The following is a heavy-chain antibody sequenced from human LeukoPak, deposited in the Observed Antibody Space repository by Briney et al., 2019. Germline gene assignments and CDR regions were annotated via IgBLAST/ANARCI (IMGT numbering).Heavy chain of an antibody. CDR1: GFTFSSYS. D-gene: IGHD3-16*01. J-gene: IGHJ4*02. CDR3: IRDLFDDYSLDY. CDR2: INSDSTLM. Sequence: GGSLRLSCAASGFTFSSYSMNWVRQAPGKGLEWVSSINSDSTLMFYAESVKGRFTISRDNARNSLYLQMNSLRAEDTAVYYCIRDLFDDYSLDYWGQGALVTVSS. V-gene: IGHV3-21*01.